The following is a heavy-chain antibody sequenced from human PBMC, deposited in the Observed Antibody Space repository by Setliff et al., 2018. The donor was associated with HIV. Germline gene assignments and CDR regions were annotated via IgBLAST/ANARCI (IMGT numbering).Heavy chain of an antibody. D-gene: IGHD3-10*01. CDR3: GSHSPPYYSLPDYMHV. Sequence: PSETLSLTCTVSGGFSDRYFWSWVRQPPGKGLEWIGYIYTIDIIVYNASLKSRVTISEDTSKNQFYPRLTSVTAADTSVYYCGSHSPPYYSLPDYMHVWGTGTTVTVS. J-gene: IGHJ6*03. V-gene: IGHV4-4*08. CDR2: IYTIDII. CDR1: GGFSDRYF.